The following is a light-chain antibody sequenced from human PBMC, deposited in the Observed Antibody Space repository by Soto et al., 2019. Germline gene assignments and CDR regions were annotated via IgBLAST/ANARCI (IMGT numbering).Light chain of an antibody. CDR3: SSYTSTSTPWV. CDR2: EVS. J-gene: IGLJ3*02. V-gene: IGLV2-14*01. CDR1: SSDVGAYKF. Sequence: QSALTQPASVSGSPGQSITIFCSGTSSDVGAYKFVSWYRHHPGKAPQVMIYEVSNRPSGVSNRFSGSKSGNTASLTISGLQPEDEGDYYCSSYTSTSTPWVFGGGTQLNVL.